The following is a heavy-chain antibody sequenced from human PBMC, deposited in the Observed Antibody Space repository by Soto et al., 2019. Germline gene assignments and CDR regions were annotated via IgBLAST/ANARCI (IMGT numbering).Heavy chain of an antibody. D-gene: IGHD3-16*01. Sequence: QVQLVESGGGVVQPGRSLRLSCAASGFTFSSYGMHWVRQAPGKGLEWVAVISYDGSNKYYADSVKGRFTISRDNSKNTLYRQRNSLRAEDTAVYYCAKEYSSGLGEYPDYWGQGTLVTVSS. CDR2: ISYDGSNK. V-gene: IGHV3-30*18. CDR1: GFTFSSYG. CDR3: AKEYSSGLGEYPDY. J-gene: IGHJ4*02.